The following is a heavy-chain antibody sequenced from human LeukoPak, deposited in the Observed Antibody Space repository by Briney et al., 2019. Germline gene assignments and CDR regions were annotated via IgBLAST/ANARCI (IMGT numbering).Heavy chain of an antibody. Sequence: PGGSLRLSCAASGFTFGSHAMSWVRQAPGKGLEWVSTISDSGDRTYYADSVKGRFTISRDNSKQTFYLQMNSLRAGDTAVYYCAKGLNRRRGQFDFWGQGTIVTVSS. J-gene: IGHJ3*01. CDR1: GFTFGSHA. CDR2: ISDSGDRT. V-gene: IGHV3-23*01. D-gene: IGHD2-21*01. CDR3: AKGLNRRRGQFDF.